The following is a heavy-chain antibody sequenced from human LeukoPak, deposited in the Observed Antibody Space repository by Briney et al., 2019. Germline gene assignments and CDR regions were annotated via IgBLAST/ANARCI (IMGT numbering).Heavy chain of an antibody. CDR2: IDWDDDK. D-gene: IGHD3-10*01. J-gene: IGHJ4*02. CDR1: GFSLTTAGAR. CDR3: ARILSDSGSSHFDS. V-gene: IGHV2-70*04. Sequence: SGPTLVNPTQTLTLTCTFSGFSLTTAGARVSWIRQPPGKAPEWFARIDWDDDKFYNPSLKTRLTISKDTSKNQVVLRMTNMDPVDTATYYCARILSDSGSSHFDSWGQGTLVTVSS.